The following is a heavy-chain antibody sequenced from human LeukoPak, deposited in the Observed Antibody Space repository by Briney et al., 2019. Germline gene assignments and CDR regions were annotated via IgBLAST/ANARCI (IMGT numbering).Heavy chain of an antibody. CDR2: ITASGGSK. D-gene: IGHD3-16*02. CDR3: AKRDRYFFDY. V-gene: IGHV3-23*01. CDR1: GFSFNIHG. J-gene: IGHJ4*02. Sequence: GGTLKLSCAASGFSFNIHGMNWVRQAPGKGLEWVSSITASGGSKYYADSVKGRFTISGDISKNTLYLQMNSLRAEDTAVYYCAKRDRYFFDYWGQGSLVTVSS.